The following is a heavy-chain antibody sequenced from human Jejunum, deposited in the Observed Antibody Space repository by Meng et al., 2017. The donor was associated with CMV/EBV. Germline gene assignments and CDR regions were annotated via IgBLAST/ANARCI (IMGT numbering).Heavy chain of an antibody. Sequence: QVQLMQSGAEVKEPXSSMKVXCKSSGGSVNNYAFNWVRQAPGQGLEWMGGIIAIFKTPNYAQKFQGRLTITADESTGTSYMELTSLTSEDTAVYYCARGFLNGYQPFDYWGQGPLVTVSS. V-gene: IGHV1-69*12. CDR3: ARGFLNGYQPFDY. J-gene: IGHJ4*02. CDR1: GGSVNNYA. CDR2: IIAIFKTP. D-gene: IGHD5-24*01.